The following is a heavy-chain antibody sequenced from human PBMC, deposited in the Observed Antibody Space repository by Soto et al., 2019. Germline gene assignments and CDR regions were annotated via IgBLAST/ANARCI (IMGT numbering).Heavy chain of an antibody. V-gene: IGHV1-3*01. CDR2: IHAGNGNT. Sequence: SVKVSCNASGYTFSSYAIHCVRQAPGQGLELMGWIHAGNGNTKYSQSFQGRVTISRDTSATTAYMELNSLRSEDTAVYYCARGVAFLDYWGKGTLVTVSS. CDR1: GYTFSSYA. CDR3: ARGVAFLDY. J-gene: IGHJ4*02. D-gene: IGHD2-15*01.